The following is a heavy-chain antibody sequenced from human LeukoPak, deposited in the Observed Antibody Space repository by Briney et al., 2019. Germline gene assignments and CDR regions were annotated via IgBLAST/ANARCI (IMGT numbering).Heavy chain of an antibody. Sequence: GGSLRLSCAASGFTFSNYGMHWVRQAPGKGLEWVALISFDGSQKYYADSVKGRFTISRDNSKSTVYLQMNSLRAEDTAVYYCARDFLSGSSHWGQGTLVTVSS. J-gene: IGHJ4*02. CDR3: ARDFLSGSSH. CDR2: ISFDGSQK. V-gene: IGHV3-33*01. CDR1: GFTFSNYG. D-gene: IGHD1-26*01.